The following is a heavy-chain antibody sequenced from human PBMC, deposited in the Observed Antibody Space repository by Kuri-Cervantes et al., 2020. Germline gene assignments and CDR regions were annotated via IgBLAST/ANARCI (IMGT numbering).Heavy chain of an antibody. CDR1: GFTVSSNY. CDR2: IYSGGST. D-gene: IGHD3-10*01. CDR3: AKDRGPIMALDY. Sequence: GESLKISCAASGFTVSSNYMSWVRQAPGKGLERVSVIYSGGSTYYADSVKGRFTISRDNSKNTPYLQMNSLRAEDTAVYYCAKDRGPIMALDYWGQGTLVTVSS. V-gene: IGHV3-53*05. J-gene: IGHJ4*02.